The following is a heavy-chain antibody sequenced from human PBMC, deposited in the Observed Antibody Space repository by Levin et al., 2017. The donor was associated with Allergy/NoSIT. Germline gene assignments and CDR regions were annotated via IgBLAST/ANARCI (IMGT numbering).Heavy chain of an antibody. V-gene: IGHV4-59*01. CDR2: IYHGGST. CDR1: GGSISSFY. J-gene: IGHJ5*02. CDR3: ARAYSSSQNTWWSYP. Sequence: SETLSLTCSVSGGSISSFYWSWIRQPPGKGLEWIGYIYHGGSTNYNPSLKSRVTISVDTSKNQLFLKLGPVTAADTAVYYCARAYSSSQNTWWSYPWGQGTLVTVSS. D-gene: IGHD6-13*01.